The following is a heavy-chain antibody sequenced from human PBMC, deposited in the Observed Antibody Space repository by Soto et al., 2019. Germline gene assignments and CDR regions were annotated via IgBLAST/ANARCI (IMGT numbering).Heavy chain of an antibody. CDR1: GFTFSSYG. CDR3: ARALYSNYETPEPYYYYYYGMDV. V-gene: IGHV3-33*01. CDR2: IWYDGSNK. J-gene: IGHJ6*02. D-gene: IGHD4-4*01. Sequence: GSLRLSCAASGFTFSSYGMHWVRQAPGKGLEWVAVIWYDGSNKYYADSVKGRFTISRDNSKNTLYLQMNSLRAEDTAVYYCARALYSNYETPEPYYYYYYGMDVWGQGTTVTVSS.